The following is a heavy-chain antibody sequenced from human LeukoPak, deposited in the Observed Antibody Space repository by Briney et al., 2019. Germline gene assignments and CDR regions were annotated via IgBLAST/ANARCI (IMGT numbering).Heavy chain of an antibody. CDR2: IYYSGST. J-gene: IGHJ5*02. V-gene: IGHV4-31*03. D-gene: IGHD4-11*01. CDR3: ARGRLQSNRFDP. Sequence: PSETLSLTCTVSGGSISSGGYYWSWIRQHPGKGLEWIGYIYYSGSTYYNPSLKSRVTISVDTSKNQFSLKLSSVTAADTAVYYCARGRLQSNRFDPWGQGTLVTVSS. CDR1: GGSISSGGYY.